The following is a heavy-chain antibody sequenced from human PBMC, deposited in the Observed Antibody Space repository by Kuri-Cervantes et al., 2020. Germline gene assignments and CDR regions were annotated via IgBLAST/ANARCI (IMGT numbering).Heavy chain of an antibody. CDR3: ARLLGYCSGGSCNWFDP. J-gene: IGHJ5*02. D-gene: IGHD2-15*01. V-gene: IGHV4-59*08. CDR1: GGSISSYY. Sequence: SETLSLTCTVSGGSISSYYWSWIRQPPGKGLEWIGYIYYSGSTNYNPSLQSRVTISVDTSKNQFSLKLSSVTAADTAVYYCARLLGYCSGGSCNWFDPWGQGTLVTVSS. CDR2: IYYSGST.